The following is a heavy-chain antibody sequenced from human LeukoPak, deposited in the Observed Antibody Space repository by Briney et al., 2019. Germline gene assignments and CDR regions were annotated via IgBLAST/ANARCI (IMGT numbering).Heavy chain of an antibody. CDR3: ARHGGGTYLQY. J-gene: IGHJ4*02. CDR2: VYYSGST. D-gene: IGHD1-26*01. V-gene: IGHV4-59*08. Sequence: PSETLSLTCTVSGGSISSYYWSWIRQPPGRGLEWIGYVYYSGSTNYNSSLKSRVTISVDTSKSQFSLNLRSVTAADTAVYYCARHGGGTYLQYWGQGALVIVSA. CDR1: GGSISSYY.